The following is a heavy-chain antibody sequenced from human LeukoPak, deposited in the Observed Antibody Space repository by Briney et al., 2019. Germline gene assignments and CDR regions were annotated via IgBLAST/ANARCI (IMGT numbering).Heavy chain of an antibody. CDR3: ARTRHHYDILTGYYPRGYYYYMDV. D-gene: IGHD3-9*01. J-gene: IGHJ6*03. Sequence: SETLSLTCAGYGGSFSGYYWSWIRQPPGKGLEWIGEINHSGSTNYNPSLKSRVTISVDTSKNQFSLKLSSVTAADTAVYYCARTRHHYDILTGYYPRGYYYYMDVWGKGTTVTVSS. CDR2: INHSGST. V-gene: IGHV4-34*01. CDR1: GGSFSGYY.